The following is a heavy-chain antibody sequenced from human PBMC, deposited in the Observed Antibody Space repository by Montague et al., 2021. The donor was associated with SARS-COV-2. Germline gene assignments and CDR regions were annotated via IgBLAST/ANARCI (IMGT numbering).Heavy chain of an antibody. CDR2: INHSGST. D-gene: IGHD3-16*02. CDR1: GGSFSGYY. CDR3: ARGYDYVWGSCRYLHWFDP. V-gene: IGHV4-34*01. Sequence: SETLSLTCAVYGGSFSGYYWSWIRQPPGKGLEWIGEINHSGSTNYNPSLKSRVTTSVDTSKNQFSLKLSSVTAADTAVYYCARGYDYVWGSCRYLHWFDPWGQGTLVTVSS. J-gene: IGHJ5*02.